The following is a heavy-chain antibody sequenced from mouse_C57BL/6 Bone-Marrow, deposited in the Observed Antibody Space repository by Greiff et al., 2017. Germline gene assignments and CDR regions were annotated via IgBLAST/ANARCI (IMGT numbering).Heavy chain of an antibody. CDR3: ARSPWFAY. Sequence: VQLQQSGAELVRPGTSVKMSCKASGYTFTNYWIGWAKQSPGNGLEWIGDIYPGGGYTNYNEKFKGKATLTADKSSSTAYMQLSSLTSEDSAIYFCARSPWFAYWGQGTLVTVSA. V-gene: IGHV1-63*01. CDR1: GYTFTNYW. CDR2: IYPGGGYT. J-gene: IGHJ3*01.